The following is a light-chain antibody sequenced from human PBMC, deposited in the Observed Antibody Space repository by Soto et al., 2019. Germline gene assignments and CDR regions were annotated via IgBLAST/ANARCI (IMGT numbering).Light chain of an antibody. J-gene: IGKJ1*01. CDR2: DAS. CDR3: HQDTSFSP. CDR1: AGLNSR. V-gene: IGKV1-5*01. Sequence: IQLTQSPATLSASVGDRVTITCRASAGLNSRLAWYQQKPGKAPKLLIFDASTLQSGISSRFRGGVSPTEFCLIVNERMNVVLGIYFCHQDTSFSPFGKGPKV.